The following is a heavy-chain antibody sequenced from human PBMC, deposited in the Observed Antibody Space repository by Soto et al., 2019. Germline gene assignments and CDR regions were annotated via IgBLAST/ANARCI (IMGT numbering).Heavy chain of an antibody. D-gene: IGHD1-1*01. CDR3: ARHGRKKPIAQLRHSAMDG. V-gene: IGHV4-39*01. CDR1: GAFITNSLYY. Sequence: SEPLSLTCTVSGAFITNSLYYWVWIRQPPGKGLEWIGSFYYSGNTHYSPSLKSRVTLSVDTSKNQLSLMLKSVTAADSGVYYCARHGRKKPIAQLRHSAMDGCGQGPTVTLAS. J-gene: IGHJ6*02. CDR2: FYYSGNT.